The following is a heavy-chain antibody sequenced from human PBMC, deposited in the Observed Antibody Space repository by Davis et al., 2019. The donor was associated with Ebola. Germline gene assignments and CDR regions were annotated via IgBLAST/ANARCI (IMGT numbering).Heavy chain of an antibody. D-gene: IGHD1-14*01. CDR2: INSDGSTT. V-gene: IGHV3-74*01. CDR3: TRGVDTTGASWSDALDI. J-gene: IGHJ3*02. Sequence: PGGSLRLSCAASRFTFSDSWMHWVRQVPGKGLVWVARINSDGSTTHYADSVKGRFTISRDNAKNTLYLQMNSLRDDDTAVYYCTRGVDTTGASWSDALDIWGQGTMVTVSS. CDR1: RFTFSDSW.